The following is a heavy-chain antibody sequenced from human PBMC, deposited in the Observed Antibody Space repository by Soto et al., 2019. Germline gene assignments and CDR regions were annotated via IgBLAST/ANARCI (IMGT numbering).Heavy chain of an antibody. CDR3: ARETGYCSSISCYGPFDY. J-gene: IGHJ4*02. D-gene: IGHD2-2*01. V-gene: IGHV3-48*01. CDR1: GFTFSSYS. CDR2: ISSSSSTI. Sequence: GGSLRLSCAASGFTFSSYSMNWVRQAPGKGLEWVSYISSSSSTIYYADSVKGRFTISRDNAKNSLYLQMNSLRAEDTAVYYCARETGYCSSISCYGPFDYWGQGTLVTVSS.